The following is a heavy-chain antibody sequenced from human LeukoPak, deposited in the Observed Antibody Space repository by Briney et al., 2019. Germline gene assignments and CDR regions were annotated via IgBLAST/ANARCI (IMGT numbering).Heavy chain of an antibody. CDR3: AQVRSSSWYSDY. Sequence: SVKVPCKASGGTFSSYAISWVRQAPGQGLEWMGGIIPILGTANYAQKFQGRVTITADESTSTAYMELSSLRSEDTAVYYCAQVRSSSWYSDYWGQGTLVTVSS. D-gene: IGHD6-13*01. CDR2: IIPILGTA. J-gene: IGHJ4*02. CDR1: GGTFSSYA. V-gene: IGHV1-69*13.